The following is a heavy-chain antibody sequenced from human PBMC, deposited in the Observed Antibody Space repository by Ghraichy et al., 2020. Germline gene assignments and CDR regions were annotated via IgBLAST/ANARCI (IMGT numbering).Heavy chain of an antibody. Sequence: ASVKVSCKASGYNFTSPYTHRELECRGQVLEWMGIINPSGGSTSYAQKFQGRVTMTRDTSTSTVYMELSSLRSEDTAVYYCAANVVPAASYYYMDVWGKVITVSFS. J-gene: IGHJ6*03. D-gene: IGHD2-2*01. V-gene: IGHV1-46*01. CDR2: INPSGGST. CDR3: AANVVPAASYYYMDV. CDR1: GYNFTSPY.